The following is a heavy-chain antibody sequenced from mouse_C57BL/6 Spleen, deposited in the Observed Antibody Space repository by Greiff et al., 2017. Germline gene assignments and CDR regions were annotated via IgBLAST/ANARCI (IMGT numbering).Heavy chain of an antibody. CDR1: EYEFPSHD. D-gene: IGHD1-1*01. CDR2: INSDGGST. J-gene: IGHJ4*01. V-gene: IGHV5-2*01. Sequence: EVQVVESGGGLVQPGESLKLSCESNEYEFPSHDMSWVRKTPEKRLELVAAINSDGGSTYYPDTMERRFIISRDNTKKTLYLQMSSLRSEDTALYYCARSPIYYYGSSLYYAMDYWGQGTSVTVSS. CDR3: ARSPIYYYGSSLYYAMDY.